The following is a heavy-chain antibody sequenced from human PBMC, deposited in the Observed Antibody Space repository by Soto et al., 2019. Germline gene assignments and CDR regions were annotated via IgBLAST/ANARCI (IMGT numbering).Heavy chain of an antibody. J-gene: IGHJ4*02. CDR3: ARGIGATPDW. CDR2: INHSGST. V-gene: IGHV4-34*01. Sequence: QVQLQQWGAGLLKPSETLSLTCAVYGGSFSGYYWSWIRQPPGKGLEWIGEINHSGSTNYNPSLTSRVTISVDTSKNQFSLKLSSVTAADTAVYYCARGIGATPDWWGQGTLVTVSS. CDR1: GGSFSGYY.